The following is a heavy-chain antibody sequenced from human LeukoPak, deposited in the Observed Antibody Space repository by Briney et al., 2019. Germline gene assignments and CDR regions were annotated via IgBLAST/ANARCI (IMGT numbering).Heavy chain of an antibody. Sequence: SETLSLTCTVSGGSISSHYWSWLRQPPGKGLEWIAYLYDSVRTKDNPSLKGRVTLSADTSKHQLSLRLSSVTAAATAVYYCATIKRGDIYGYFDFWGQGILVTVSS. J-gene: IGHJ4*02. CDR2: LYDSVRT. CDR1: GGSISSHY. CDR3: ATIKRGDIYGYFDF. V-gene: IGHV4-59*11. D-gene: IGHD5-18*01.